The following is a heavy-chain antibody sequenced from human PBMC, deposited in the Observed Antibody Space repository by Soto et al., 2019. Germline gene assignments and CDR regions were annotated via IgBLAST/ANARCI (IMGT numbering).Heavy chain of an antibody. CDR1: GFTFSSYW. J-gene: IGHJ4*02. CDR3: ARDSGYLVFQFDY. Sequence: GGSLRLSCAASGFTFSSYWMSWVRQAPGKGLEWVANIKQDGSEKYYVDSVKGRFTISRDNAKNSLYLQMNSLRAEDTAVYYCARDSGYLVFQFDYWGQGTLVTVSS. CDR2: IKQDGSEK. D-gene: IGHD3-22*01. V-gene: IGHV3-7*01.